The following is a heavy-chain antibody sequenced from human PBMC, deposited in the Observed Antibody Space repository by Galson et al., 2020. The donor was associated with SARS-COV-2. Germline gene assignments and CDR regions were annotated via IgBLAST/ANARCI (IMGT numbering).Heavy chain of an antibody. J-gene: IGHJ3*02. CDR3: ARGRSSMILLQTDAFDI. CDR1: GFTFSSYS. D-gene: IGHD3-16*01. V-gene: IGHV3-21*01. CDR2: ISSSSSYI. Sequence: GGSLRLSCAASGFTFSSYSMNWVRQAPGKGLEWVSSISSSSSYIYYADSVKGRFTISRDNSGDTLYLQMNSLRAEDTAVYYFARGRSSMILLQTDAFDIWGQGTMVTVSS.